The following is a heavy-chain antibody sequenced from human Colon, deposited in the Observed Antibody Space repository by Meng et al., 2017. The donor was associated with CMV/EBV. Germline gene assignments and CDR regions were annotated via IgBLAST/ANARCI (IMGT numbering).Heavy chain of an antibody. Sequence: SETLSLTCNVSGNSISSNNYYWTWLRQPPGKGLEWIGYIYYSGSTKYNPSLKSRLTMSIDTAKNQFSLNLSSVTAADTAVYYCARSTYYDSRSAYNAPPGSFQHWGQGTLVTVSS. CDR3: ARSTYYDSRSAYNAPPGSFQH. J-gene: IGHJ1*01. CDR2: IYYSGST. V-gene: IGHV4-30-4*01. CDR1: GNSISSNNYY. D-gene: IGHD3-3*01.